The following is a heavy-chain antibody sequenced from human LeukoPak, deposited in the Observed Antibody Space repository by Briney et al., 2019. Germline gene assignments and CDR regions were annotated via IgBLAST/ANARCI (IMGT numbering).Heavy chain of an antibody. V-gene: IGHV3-23*01. CDR2: ISGGSTI. Sequence: PGGSLRLSCAASGFTFSSYAMKWVRQAPGKGLEWVSSISGGSTIYYADSVRGRFTISRDNAKNTLFLAMNSLRAEDTAVYYCAKSRRDYDSSGYHSLDYWGRGTLVTVSS. D-gene: IGHD3-22*01. CDR1: GFTFSSYA. CDR3: AKSRRDYDSSGYHSLDY. J-gene: IGHJ4*02.